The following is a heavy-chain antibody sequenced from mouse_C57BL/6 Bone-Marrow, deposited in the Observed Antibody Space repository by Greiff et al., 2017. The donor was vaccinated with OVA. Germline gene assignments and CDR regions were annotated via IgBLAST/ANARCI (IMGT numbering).Heavy chain of an antibody. CDR1: GYTFTSYW. Sequence: QVQLKESGAELVKPGASVKLSCKASGYTFTSYWMHWVKQRPGQGLEWIGMIHPNSGSTNYNEKFKSKATLTVDKSSSTAYMQLSSLTSEDSAVYYCASPDGFDYWGQGTTLTVSS. D-gene: IGHD2-3*01. J-gene: IGHJ2*01. V-gene: IGHV1-64*01. CDR2: IHPNSGST. CDR3: ASPDGFDY.